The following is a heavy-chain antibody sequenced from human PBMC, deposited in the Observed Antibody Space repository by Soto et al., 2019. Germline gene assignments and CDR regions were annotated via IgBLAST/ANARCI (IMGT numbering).Heavy chain of an antibody. V-gene: IGHV4-59*08. Sequence: QVHLQQSGPGLVKPSETLSLTCTVSSGPSSSHNWGWIRQSPGRGLEWIGYVYNTGGTSYNPSLKSRVPLSADTAASHISLTLSSVPAADTAIYYCVRQGIGNLHGLVDVWGQGTTVSVSS. CDR2: VYNTGGT. CDR3: VRQGIGNLHGLVDV. J-gene: IGHJ6*02. CDR1: SGPSSSHN. D-gene: IGHD1-1*01.